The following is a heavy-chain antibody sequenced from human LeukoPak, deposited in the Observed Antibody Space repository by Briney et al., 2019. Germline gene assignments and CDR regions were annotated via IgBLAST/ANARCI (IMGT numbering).Heavy chain of an antibody. CDR1: GFTFSSYW. D-gene: IGHD7-27*01. Sequence: GGSLRLSCAASGFTFSSYWMHWVRQAPGKGLVWVSRINSDGSSTNYADSVKGRFTISRDNAKNTLYLQVKSLRAEDTAVYYCARGPSGWGSLDSWGQGTMVTVSS. CDR3: ARGPSGWGSLDS. J-gene: IGHJ4*02. CDR2: INSDGSST. V-gene: IGHV3-74*01.